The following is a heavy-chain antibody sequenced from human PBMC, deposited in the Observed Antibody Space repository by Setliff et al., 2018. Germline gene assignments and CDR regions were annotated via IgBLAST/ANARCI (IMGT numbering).Heavy chain of an antibody. CDR2: INAGNGNT. D-gene: IGHD3-3*01. V-gene: IGHV1-3*01. CDR3: AKGFWGYDFWSGYYSTDDDAFDI. Sequence: ASVKVSCKASGYTFTSYAMHWVRQAPGQRLEWMGWINAGNGNTKYSQKFQGRVTITRDTSASTAYMELSSLRSEGTAVYYCAKGFWGYDFWSGYYSTDDDAFDIWGQGTMVTVSS. J-gene: IGHJ3*02. CDR1: GYTFTSYA.